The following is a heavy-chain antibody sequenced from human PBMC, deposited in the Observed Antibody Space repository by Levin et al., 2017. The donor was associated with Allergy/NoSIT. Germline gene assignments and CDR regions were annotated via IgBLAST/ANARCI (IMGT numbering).Heavy chain of an antibody. Sequence: GGSLRLSCAASGFTFSSYGMHWVRQAPGKGLEWVAVIWYDGSNKYYADSVKGRFTISRDNSKNTLYLQMNSLRAEDTAVYYCARDPIPTPYDYGDSGFDPWGQGTLVTVSS. V-gene: IGHV3-33*01. CDR1: GFTFSSYG. CDR3: ARDPIPTPYDYGDSGFDP. CDR2: IWYDGSNK. D-gene: IGHD4-17*01. J-gene: IGHJ5*02.